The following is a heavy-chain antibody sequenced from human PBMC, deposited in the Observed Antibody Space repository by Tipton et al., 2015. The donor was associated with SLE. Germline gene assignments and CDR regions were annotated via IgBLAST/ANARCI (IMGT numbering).Heavy chain of an antibody. V-gene: IGHV3-66*01. Sequence: SLRLSCAASGFTVGSNYMSWVRQAPGKGLEWVSVIYSGGSAYYADSVKGRFTISRDNSKNTLYLQMNSLRAEDTAVYYCARDLRQDPYYYYGMDVWGQGTTVTVSS. J-gene: IGHJ6*02. CDR3: ARDLRQDPYYYYGMDV. CDR1: GFTVGSNY. CDR2: IYSGGSA.